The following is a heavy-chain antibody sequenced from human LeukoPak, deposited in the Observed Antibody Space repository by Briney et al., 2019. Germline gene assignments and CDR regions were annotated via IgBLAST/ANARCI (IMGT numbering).Heavy chain of an antibody. J-gene: IGHJ4*02. CDR2: ISAGGGST. CDR1: GFTFSSYA. D-gene: IGHD6-19*01. CDR3: AKVIGIYSSVDY. V-gene: IGHV3-23*01. Sequence: GGSLRLSCAASGFTFSSYAMSWVRQAPGKGLEWVSGISAGGGSTYYADSVKGRFTISRDTSKNTLYLQMNSLRAEDTAVYYCAKVIGIYSSVDYWGQGTLVTVSS.